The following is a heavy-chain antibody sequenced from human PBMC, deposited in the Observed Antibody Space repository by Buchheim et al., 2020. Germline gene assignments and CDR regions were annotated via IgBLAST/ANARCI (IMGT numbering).Heavy chain of an antibody. D-gene: IGHD6-19*01. V-gene: IGHV5-51*01. CDR2: IFPSDSKT. CDR3: ARVRGIAVAGIFDY. CDR1: GYTFNNYW. Sequence: EVQLVQSGPEVKKSGESLKISCKASGYTFNNYWVAWVRHMPGKGLEWMGIIFPSDSKTRYSPSFEGQVTVSVDKSISTAFLQWRSLNASDTAMYYCARVRGIAVAGIFDYWGQGTL. J-gene: IGHJ4*01.